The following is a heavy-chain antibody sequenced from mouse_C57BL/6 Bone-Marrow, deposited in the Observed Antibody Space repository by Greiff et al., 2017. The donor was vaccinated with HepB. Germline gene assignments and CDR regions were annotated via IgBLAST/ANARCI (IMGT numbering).Heavy chain of an antibody. CDR1: GYTFTSYG. CDR3: ARPDYYGSSYWFAY. D-gene: IGHD1-1*01. CDR2: IYPRSGNT. Sequence: VQLKESGAELARPGASVKLSCKASGYTFTSYGISWVKQRTGQGLEWIGEIYPRSGNTYYNEKFKGKATLTADKSSSTAYMELRSLTSEDSAVYFCARPDYYGSSYWFAYWGQGTLVTVSA. V-gene: IGHV1-81*01. J-gene: IGHJ3*01.